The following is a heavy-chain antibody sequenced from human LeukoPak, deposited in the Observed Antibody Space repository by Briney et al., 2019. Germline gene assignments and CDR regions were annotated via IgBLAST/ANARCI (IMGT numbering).Heavy chain of an antibody. CDR3: AKTYSSSPKYFDY. V-gene: IGHV3-23*01. D-gene: IGHD6-13*01. J-gene: IGHJ4*02. CDR2: ISGSGGST. CDR1: GFTFSSYA. Sequence: GGSLRLSCAASGFTFSSYAMGWVRQAPGKGLEWVSSISGSGGSTYYADSVKGRFTISRDNSKNTLYLQMNSLRAEDTAVYYCAKTYSSSPKYFDYWGQGTLVTVSS.